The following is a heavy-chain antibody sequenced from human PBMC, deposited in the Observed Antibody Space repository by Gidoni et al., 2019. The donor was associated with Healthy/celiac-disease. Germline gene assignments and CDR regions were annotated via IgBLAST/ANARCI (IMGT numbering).Heavy chain of an antibody. Sequence: QVQLVESGGGVVQPGRSLRLSCAASGFTFSSYGMHWVRQAPGKGLGWVAVISYDGSNKYYADSVKGRFTISRDNSKNTLYLQMNSLRAEDTAVYYCAKQYRQWLVRGFFDYWGQGTLVTVSS. CDR1: GFTFSSYG. J-gene: IGHJ4*02. V-gene: IGHV3-30*18. D-gene: IGHD6-19*01. CDR3: AKQYRQWLVRGFFDY. CDR2: ISYDGSNK.